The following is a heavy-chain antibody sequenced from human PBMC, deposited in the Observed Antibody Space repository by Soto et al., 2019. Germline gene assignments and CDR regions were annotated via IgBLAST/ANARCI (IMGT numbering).Heavy chain of an antibody. V-gene: IGHV3-48*04. Sequence: GGSLRLSCAASGLTFSSYSMNWVRQAPGKGLEWVSYISSSSSTIYYADSVKGRFTISRDNAKNSLYLQMNSLRAEDTAVYYCARQLRFSNAFDIWGQGTMVTVSS. CDR3: ARQLRFSNAFDI. CDR2: ISSSSSTI. CDR1: GLTFSSYS. D-gene: IGHD3-3*01. J-gene: IGHJ3*02.